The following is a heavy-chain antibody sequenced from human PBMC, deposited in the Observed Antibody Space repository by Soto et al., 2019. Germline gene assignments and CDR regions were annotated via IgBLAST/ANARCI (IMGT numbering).Heavy chain of an antibody. CDR3: ATTRLSNYYDSSGPRRGSFDY. V-gene: IGHV4-39*01. Sequence: PSETLSLTCTVSGGSISSSSYYWGWIRQPPGKGLEWIGSIYYSGSTYYNPSLKSRVTISVDTSKNQFSLKLSSVTAADTAVYYCATTRLSNYYDSSGPRRGSFDYWGRGTLVTVSS. J-gene: IGHJ4*02. D-gene: IGHD3-22*01. CDR1: GGSISSSSYY. CDR2: IYYSGST.